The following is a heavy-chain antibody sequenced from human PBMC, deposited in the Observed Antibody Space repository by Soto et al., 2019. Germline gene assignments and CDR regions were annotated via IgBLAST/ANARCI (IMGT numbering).Heavy chain of an antibody. CDR3: ARQYDFWSGYFDY. J-gene: IGHJ4*02. CDR1: GGSISSYY. Sequence: SETLSLTCTVSGGSISSYYWSWIRQPPGKGLEWIGYIYYSGSTNYNPSLKSRVTISVDTSKNQFSLKLSSVTAADTAVYYCARQYDFWSGYFDYWGQGTLVTVSS. V-gene: IGHV4-59*08. CDR2: IYYSGST. D-gene: IGHD3-3*01.